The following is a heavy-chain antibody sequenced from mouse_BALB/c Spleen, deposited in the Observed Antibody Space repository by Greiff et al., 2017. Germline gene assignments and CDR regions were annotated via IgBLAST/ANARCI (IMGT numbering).Heavy chain of an antibody. CDR2: ISYDGSN. CDR3: ARGGPYYYAMDY. J-gene: IGHJ4*01. Sequence: EVKLVESGPGLVKPSQSLSLTCSVTGYSITSGYYWNWIRQFPGNKLEWMGYISYDGSNNYNPSLKNRISITRDTSKNQFFLKLNSVTTEDTATYYCARGGPYYYAMDYWGQGTSVTVSS. V-gene: IGHV3-6*02. CDR1: GYSITSGYY.